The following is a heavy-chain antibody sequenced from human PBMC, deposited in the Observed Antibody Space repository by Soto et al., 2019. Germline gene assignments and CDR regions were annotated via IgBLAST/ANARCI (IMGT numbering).Heavy chain of an antibody. V-gene: IGHV4-39*07. CDR1: GGSISSSSYY. D-gene: IGHD3-16*01. J-gene: IGHJ5*02. Sequence: PSATLSITCTVSGGSISSSSYYWGWIRQPPGKGLEWIGSIHYSGSTYYNPSLKSRVTISVDTSKNQFSLKLTSVTAADTAIYYCARVPIDTYMIYWSDPWGQGTLVTVSS. CDR2: IHYSGST. CDR3: ARVPIDTYMIYWSDP.